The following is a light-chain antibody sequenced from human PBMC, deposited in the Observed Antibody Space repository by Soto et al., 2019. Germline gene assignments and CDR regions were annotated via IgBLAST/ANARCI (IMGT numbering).Light chain of an antibody. CDR2: DAS. J-gene: IGKJ5*01. V-gene: IGKV3-11*01. Sequence: EIVLTQSPGTLAVSRGERSSFSAKAIQSVSNYLAWYQQKPGQAPRLLIYDASNRATGIPARFSGSGSGTDFTLTISSLEPEDFAVYYCQQRSNWPSITFGLGTRLEIK. CDR1: QSVSNY. CDR3: QQRSNWPSIT.